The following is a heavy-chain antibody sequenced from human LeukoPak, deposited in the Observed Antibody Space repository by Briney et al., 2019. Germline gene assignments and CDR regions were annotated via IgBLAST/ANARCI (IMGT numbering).Heavy chain of an antibody. Sequence: PGGSLRLSCAASGFTFSSYSMNWIRQPPGKGLEWIGEINHSGSTNYNPSLKSRVTISVDTSKNQFSLKLSSVTAADTAVYYCARARKGSSSSGCWFDPWGQGTLVTVSS. J-gene: IGHJ5*02. V-gene: IGHV4-34*01. D-gene: IGHD6-6*01. CDR3: ARARKGSSSSGCWFDP. CDR1: GFTFSSYS. CDR2: INHSGST.